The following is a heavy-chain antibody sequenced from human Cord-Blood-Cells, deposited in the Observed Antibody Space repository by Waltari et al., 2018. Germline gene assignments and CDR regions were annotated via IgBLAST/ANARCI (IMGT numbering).Heavy chain of an antibody. D-gene: IGHD5-12*01. CDR2: INAGNGNT. CDR3: ARDLVGDGYNLDY. J-gene: IGHJ4*02. CDR1: GYTFTSYA. V-gene: IGHV1-3*01. Sequence: QVQLVQSGAEVKKPGASVKVSCKASGYTFTSYAMHWVRQAPGQRLEWMGWINAGNGNTKYSQKFQGRVTITRDTSASTAYMELSSLRSEDTAVYYCARDLVGDGYNLDYWGQGTLDTVSS.